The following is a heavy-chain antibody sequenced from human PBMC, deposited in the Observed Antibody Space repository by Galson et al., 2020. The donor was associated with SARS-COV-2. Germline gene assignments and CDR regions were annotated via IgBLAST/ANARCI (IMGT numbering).Heavy chain of an antibody. CDR2: IFSSGST. D-gene: IGHD2-15*01. Sequence: SETLSLTCTVSGGSMRNYNWNWIRQTPGKGLEWVGYIFSSGSTKYNPSLKSRVTISEDTSKNQFSLHLRSVTAADTAVYYCARDSGRKLDYWGQGALVTVSS. CDR3: ARDSGRKLDY. V-gene: IGHV4-59*01. CDR1: GGSMRNYN. J-gene: IGHJ4*02.